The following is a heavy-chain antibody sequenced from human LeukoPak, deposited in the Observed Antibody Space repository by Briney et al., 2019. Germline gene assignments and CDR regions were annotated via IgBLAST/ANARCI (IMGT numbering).Heavy chain of an antibody. J-gene: IGHJ4*02. CDR2: ISGSGGST. CDR3: AKAGTLGGFDY. D-gene: IGHD1-26*01. Sequence: WVRQXPGKGXEWVSAISGSGGSTYYADSVKGRFTISRDNSKNTLYLQMNSLRAEDTAVYYCAKAGTLGGFDYWGQGTLVTVSS. V-gene: IGHV3-23*01.